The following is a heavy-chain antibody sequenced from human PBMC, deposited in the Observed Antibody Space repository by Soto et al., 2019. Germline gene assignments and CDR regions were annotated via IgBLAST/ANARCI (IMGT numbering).Heavy chain of an antibody. V-gene: IGHV3-21*01. CDR3: AREGIAAALDY. Sequence: EVQLVESGGGLVKPGGSLRLSCAASGFTFSSYSMNWVRQAPGKGLEWVSSISSSSSYIYYADSVKGRFTISRDNAKNSLYLQVNSLRDEDTAVYYCAREGIAAALDYWGQGTLVTVSS. CDR2: ISSSSSYI. D-gene: IGHD6-13*01. CDR1: GFTFSSYS. J-gene: IGHJ4*02.